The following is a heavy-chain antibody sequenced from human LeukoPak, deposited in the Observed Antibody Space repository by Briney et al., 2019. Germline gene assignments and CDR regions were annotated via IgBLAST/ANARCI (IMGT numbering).Heavy chain of an antibody. Sequence: ASVKVSCKASGYRFTDYYIHWVRQAPGQGLEWMGWINVNSGDTYHSQKFQDRVTMTGDTSINTAYMELSRLRSDDTAMFYCARSYYDVLTGNYMWLAPWGQGTLVTVSS. V-gene: IGHV1-2*02. J-gene: IGHJ5*02. D-gene: IGHD3-9*01. CDR3: ARSYYDVLTGNYMWLAP. CDR1: GYRFTDYY. CDR2: INVNSGDT.